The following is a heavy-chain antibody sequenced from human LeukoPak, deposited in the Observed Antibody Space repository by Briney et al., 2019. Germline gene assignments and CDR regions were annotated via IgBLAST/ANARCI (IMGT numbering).Heavy chain of an antibody. CDR2: IYTSGST. Sequence: PSETLSLTCAVYGGSFSGYYWSWIRQPAGKGLEWIGRIYTSGSTNYNPSLKSRVTISVDTSKNQFSLKLSSVTAADTAVYYCARGRFVAVAAVYYFDYWGQGTLVTVSS. J-gene: IGHJ4*02. D-gene: IGHD6-19*01. CDR3: ARGRFVAVAAVYYFDY. CDR1: GGSFSGYY. V-gene: IGHV4-59*10.